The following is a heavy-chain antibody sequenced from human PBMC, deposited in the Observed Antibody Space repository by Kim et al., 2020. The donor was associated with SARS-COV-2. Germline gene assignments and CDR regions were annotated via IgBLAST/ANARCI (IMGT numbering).Heavy chain of an antibody. D-gene: IGHD6-13*01. V-gene: IGHV1-24*01. CDR1: GYTLTELS. Sequence: ASVKVSCKASGYTLTELSMHRVRQAPGKGLEGTGGLDPEDGETIYAQKFQGRVTMTEDTTTDTAYMELSSLRTEDTAVYYCATPNSSSWYPGDYYGMDVWGQGTTVTVSS. CDR3: ATPNSSSWYPGDYYGMDV. CDR2: LDPEDGET. J-gene: IGHJ6*02.